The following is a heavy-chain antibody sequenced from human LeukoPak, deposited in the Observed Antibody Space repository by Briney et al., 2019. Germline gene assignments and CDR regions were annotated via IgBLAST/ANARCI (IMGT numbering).Heavy chain of an antibody. V-gene: IGHV4-59*08. Sequence: PSETLSLTCTVSGGSISSYYWSWIRQPPGKGLEWIGYIYYSGSTNYNPSLKSRVTISVDTSKNQFSLKLSSVTAADTAVYYCAHGVDTAMGRYFDLWGRGTLVTVSS. CDR3: AHGVDTAMGRYFDL. CDR1: GGSISSYY. CDR2: IYYSGST. D-gene: IGHD5-18*01. J-gene: IGHJ2*01.